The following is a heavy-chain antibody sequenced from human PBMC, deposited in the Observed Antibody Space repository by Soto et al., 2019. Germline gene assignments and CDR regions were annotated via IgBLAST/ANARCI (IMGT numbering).Heavy chain of an antibody. V-gene: IGHV1-24*01. CDR2: FDPEDGET. J-gene: IGHJ3*01. D-gene: IGHD6-6*01. Sequence: ASVKVSCKVSGYTLTELSMHWVRQAPGKGLEWMGGFDPEDGETIYAQKFQGRVTMTEDTSTVTAYMELSSLRSEDTAVCYCATENPSGLAALIVAFDVWGQGTMVTVSS. CDR1: GYTLTELS. CDR3: ATENPSGLAALIVAFDV.